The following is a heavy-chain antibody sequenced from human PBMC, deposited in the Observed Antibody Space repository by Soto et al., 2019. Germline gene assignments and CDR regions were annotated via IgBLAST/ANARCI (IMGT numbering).Heavy chain of an antibody. Sequence: SETLSLTCTVSGGSISSSSYYWGWIRQPPGKGLEWIGSIYYSGSTYYNPSLKSRVPISLDTSKNQFSLKLSSVTAADTAVYYCAGYFDWLSTTDYWGQGTLVTVSS. CDR1: GGSISSSSYY. D-gene: IGHD3-9*01. CDR3: AGYFDWLSTTDY. CDR2: IYYSGST. V-gene: IGHV4-39*01. J-gene: IGHJ4*02.